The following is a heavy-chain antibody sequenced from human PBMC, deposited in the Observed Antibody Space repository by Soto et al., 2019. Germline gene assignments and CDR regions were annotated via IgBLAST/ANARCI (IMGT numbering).Heavy chain of an antibody. CDR3: VSDRGYGHASVPYS. V-gene: IGHV3-30*03. CDR1: GFALSSYG. J-gene: IGHJ4*02. D-gene: IGHD3-10*01. CDR2: ISYDGSLQ. Sequence: QAQLVESGGGVVQPGRSLRLSCAASGFALSSYGIHWVRQAPGTGLEWVAVISYDGSLQHYADSVKGRFTISRDNSKNMVLLQMSSLRAEDTAVYYCVSDRGYGHASVPYSWGQGTLVSVSS.